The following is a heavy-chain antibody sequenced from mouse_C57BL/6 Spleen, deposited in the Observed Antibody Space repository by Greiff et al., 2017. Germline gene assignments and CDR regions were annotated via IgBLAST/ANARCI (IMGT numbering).Heavy chain of an antibody. CDR2: IYIGNGYT. CDR3: ARSDKGYYTMDY. J-gene: IGHJ4*01. Sequence: VQLQQSGAELVRPGSSVKMSCTTSGYTFTSYGINWVKQRPGQGLEWIGYIYIGNGYTAYNEKFKGKATLTSDTASSTAYMQLSSRTSEDYAIDFCARSDKGYYTMDYWGQGTSVTVSS. V-gene: IGHV1-58*01. CDR1: GYTFTSYG.